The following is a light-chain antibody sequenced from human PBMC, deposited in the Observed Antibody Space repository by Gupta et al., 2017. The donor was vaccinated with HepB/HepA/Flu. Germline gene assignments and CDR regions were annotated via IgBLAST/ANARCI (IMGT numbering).Light chain of an antibody. Sequence: DIRMTQSPSSLSASVGDRVTITCRASQSISNWLAWYQRKPGEAPKLLIYAASNLQHGMPSRFSGSGSGTEFTLTISSLQPDDFATYHCQHYNTYPWTFGQGTKVEIK. J-gene: IGKJ1*01. V-gene: IGKV1-5*01. CDR1: QSISNW. CDR2: AAS. CDR3: QHYNTYPWT.